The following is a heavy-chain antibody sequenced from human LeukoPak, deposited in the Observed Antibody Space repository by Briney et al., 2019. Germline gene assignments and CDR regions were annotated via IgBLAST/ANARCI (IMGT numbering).Heavy chain of an antibody. J-gene: IGHJ3*02. CDR3: ARVPKGDGAFDI. CDR2: IYYSGST. V-gene: IGHV4-59*11. D-gene: IGHD3-10*01. Sequence: SETLSLTCSVSGDSIGTHYWGWIRQPPGKGLECIGYIYYSGSTYYKPSLKRRVTILIDASKRQFSLKLSTVTAADTAVYYCARVPKGDGAFDIWGQGTMVTVSS. CDR1: GDSIGTHY.